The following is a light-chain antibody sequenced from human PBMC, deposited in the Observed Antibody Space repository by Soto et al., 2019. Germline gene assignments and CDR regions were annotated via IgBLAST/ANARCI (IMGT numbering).Light chain of an antibody. V-gene: IGKV3D-20*02. CDR1: HSMSNSN. CDR3: QQRSNWPPT. CDR2: GAS. J-gene: IGKJ5*01. Sequence: IVLTQSPGTLSLSPGDRATLSCRASHSMSNSNLAWYQHKPGQAPRLLIYGASNRATGIPDRFSGSGSGTDFILTINRLEPEDFAVYICQQRSNWPPTFGQGTRLENK.